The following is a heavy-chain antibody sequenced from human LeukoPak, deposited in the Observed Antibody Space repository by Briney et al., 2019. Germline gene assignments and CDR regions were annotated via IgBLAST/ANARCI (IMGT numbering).Heavy chain of an antibody. CDR1: GASISSYY. V-gene: IGHV4-59*01. J-gene: IGHJ3*02. D-gene: IGHD3-16*01. CDR3: ARDKLGGFVAFDI. Sequence: PSETLSLTCTVSGASISSYYWSWFRQPPGKGLEWIGFISYSGSTNYNPSLKSRVTISVDTSKNQFSLKVTSLTAADTAVYYCARDKLGGFVAFDIWGQGTMVTVS. CDR2: ISYSGST.